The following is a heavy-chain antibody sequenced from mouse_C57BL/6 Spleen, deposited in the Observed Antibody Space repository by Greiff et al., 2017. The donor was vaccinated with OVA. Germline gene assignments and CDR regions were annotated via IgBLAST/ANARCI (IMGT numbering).Heavy chain of an antibody. CDR2: IYPSDSET. CDR1: GYTFTSYW. J-gene: IGHJ4*01. D-gene: IGHD2-14*01. V-gene: IGHV1-61*01. Sequence: QVQLQQPGAELVRPGSSVKLSCKASGYTFTSYWMDWVKQRPGQGLEWIGNIYPSDSETHYNQKFKDKATLTVDKSSSTAYMQLSSLTSEDSAVYFCASRYYRGAMDYWGQRTSVSVSS. CDR3: ASRYYRGAMDY.